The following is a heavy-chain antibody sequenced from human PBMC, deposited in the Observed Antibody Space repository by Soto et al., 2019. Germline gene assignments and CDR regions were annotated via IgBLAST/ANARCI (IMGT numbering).Heavy chain of an antibody. D-gene: IGHD2-2*01. CDR2: IYPGDSDT. CDR1: GYTFTTYW. Sequence: PGESLKISCKGSGYTFTTYWIGWVRQVPGKGLEWMGVIYPGDSDTIYSPSFQGQVTLSADKSISTAYLQWRSLQASDTAMYYCVRRPGCSTTTCYRERDYWGQGTLVTVSS. J-gene: IGHJ4*02. CDR3: VRRPGCSTTTCYRERDY. V-gene: IGHV5-51*01.